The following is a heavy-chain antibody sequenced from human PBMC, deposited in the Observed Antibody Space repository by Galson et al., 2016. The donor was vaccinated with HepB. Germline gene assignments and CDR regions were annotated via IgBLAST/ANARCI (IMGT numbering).Heavy chain of an antibody. J-gene: IGHJ6*02. Sequence: PLSLTCTVSGDSISSSNYYWGWIRQPPRKGLEWIGSIYYSGRTYYNPSPQSRVTISVDTSRKQFYLRLNSVTAAQTAVYYCARHDTMVQGGYYGMDVWGQGTTVTVSS. CDR3: ARHDTMVQGGYYGMDV. CDR2: IYYSGRT. CDR1: GDSISSSNYY. V-gene: IGHV4-39*01. D-gene: IGHD3-10*01.